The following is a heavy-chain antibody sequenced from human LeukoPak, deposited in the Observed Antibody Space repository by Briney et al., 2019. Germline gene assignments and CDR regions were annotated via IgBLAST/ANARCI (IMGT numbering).Heavy chain of an antibody. J-gene: IGHJ2*01. CDR3: AKDTASSWWYFDL. V-gene: IGHV3-23*01. Sequence: PGGSLRLSCAASGFTFSSFGMNWVRQAPGKGLEWVSAISGSGGSTYYADSVKGRFTISRDNSKNTLYLQMNSLRAEDTAVYYCAKDTASSWWYFDLWGRGTLVTVSS. D-gene: IGHD5-18*01. CDR2: ISGSGGST. CDR1: GFTFSSFG.